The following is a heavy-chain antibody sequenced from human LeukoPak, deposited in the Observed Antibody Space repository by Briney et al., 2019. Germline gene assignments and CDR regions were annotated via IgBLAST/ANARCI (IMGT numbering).Heavy chain of an antibody. J-gene: IGHJ4*02. CDR3: ANQMRSSGWEERDH. CDR2: ISGSGGST. D-gene: IGHD6-19*01. V-gene: IGHV3-23*01. CDR1: GFTFSSYA. Sequence: GGSLRLSCAASGFTFSSYAMSWVRQAPGKGLEWVSAISGSGGSTYYADSVKGRFTISRDDSKNTLYLQMNSLRAEDTAVYYCANQMRSSGWEERDHWGQGTLVTVSS.